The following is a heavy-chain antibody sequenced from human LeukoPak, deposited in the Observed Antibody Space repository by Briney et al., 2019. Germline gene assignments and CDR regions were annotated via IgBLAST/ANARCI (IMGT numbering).Heavy chain of an antibody. CDR3: ARVGTHYYYGMDV. CDR2: IYYSGST. D-gene: IGHD1-14*01. Sequence: SETLSLTCAVYGGSFSGYYWSWIRQPPGKGLEWIGYIYYSGSTYYNPSLKSRVTISVDTSKNQFSLKLSSVTAADTAVYYCARVGTHYYYGMDVWGQGTTVTVSS. CDR1: GGSFSGYY. V-gene: IGHV4-34*09. J-gene: IGHJ6*02.